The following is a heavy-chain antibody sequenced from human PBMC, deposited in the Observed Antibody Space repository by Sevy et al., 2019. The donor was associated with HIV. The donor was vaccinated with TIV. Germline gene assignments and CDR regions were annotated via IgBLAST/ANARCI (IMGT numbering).Heavy chain of an antibody. Sequence: ASVKVSCKLSGYTLTDFSMHWVRQAPGKGLEWVATFDPEDGRTIYAQKFHGRVTMTEDTSTDTAYMELNSLRSDDTAVYYCATTKDYYDSSGYPFDYWGQGTQVTVSS. CDR1: GYTLTDFS. CDR3: ATTKDYYDSSGYPFDY. J-gene: IGHJ4*02. V-gene: IGHV1-24*01. D-gene: IGHD3-22*01. CDR2: FDPEDGRT.